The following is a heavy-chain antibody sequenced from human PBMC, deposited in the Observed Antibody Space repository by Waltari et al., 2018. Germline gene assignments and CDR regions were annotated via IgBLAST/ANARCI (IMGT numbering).Heavy chain of an antibody. V-gene: IGHV4-59*08. CDR2: IYGSTGDT. J-gene: IGHJ4*02. CDR1: GGSISDGFD. CDR3: ARQRVTTGRPFYFDS. D-gene: IGHD5-18*01. Sequence: QVQLQESGPGLVKPSETLSLTCVVSGGSISDGFDLNWFRQPPGKGLEWIGYIYGSTGDTNYNPSLKNRAIISKDTSNSQFSLTLISVTAADTAIYYCARQRVTTGRPFYFDSWGQGVLVTVSS.